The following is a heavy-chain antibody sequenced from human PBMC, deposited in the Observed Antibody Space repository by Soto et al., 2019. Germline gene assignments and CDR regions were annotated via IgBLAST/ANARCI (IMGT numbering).Heavy chain of an antibody. CDR3: ARELLSTVTTSRQ. J-gene: IGHJ4*02. Sequence: PGGSLRLSCAASGFSFGDYGMHSVRQAPGKGLEWVAAIWYDGSNKYYADSVKGRFTISRDNSKNTLYLQLHSLRAEATAVYYCARELLSTVTTSRQRGLGALVTVSS. D-gene: IGHD4-4*01. V-gene: IGHV3-33*01. CDR2: IWYDGSNK. CDR1: GFSFGDYG.